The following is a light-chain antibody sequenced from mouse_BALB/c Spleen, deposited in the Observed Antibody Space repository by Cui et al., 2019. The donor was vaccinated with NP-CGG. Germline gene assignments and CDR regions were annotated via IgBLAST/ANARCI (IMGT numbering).Light chain of an antibody. Sequence: QAVETQESAITTSPGETVTLTCRSSTGAVTTSNYANWVQEKPDHLFTGLIGGTNNRVPGVPARFSGSLIGDKAALTTTGAQTEDEAIYFCALWYSNHWVFGGGTKLTVL. CDR3: ALWYSNHWV. V-gene: IGLV1*01. J-gene: IGLJ1*01. CDR1: TGAVTTSNY. CDR2: GTN.